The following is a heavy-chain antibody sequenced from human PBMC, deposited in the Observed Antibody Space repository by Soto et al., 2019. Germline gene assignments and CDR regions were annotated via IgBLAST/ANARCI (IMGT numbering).Heavy chain of an antibody. Sequence: SVKVSCKASGGTFSSYAISWVRQAPGQGLEWMGGIIPIFGTANYAQKFQGRVTITADESTSTAYMELSSLRSEDTAVYYCARSGKKGYCSSTSCLPHYYYYYGMDVWGQGTTVTVS. D-gene: IGHD2-2*01. CDR3: ARSGKKGYCSSTSCLPHYYYYYGMDV. CDR2: IIPIFGTA. CDR1: GGTFSSYA. J-gene: IGHJ6*02. V-gene: IGHV1-69*13.